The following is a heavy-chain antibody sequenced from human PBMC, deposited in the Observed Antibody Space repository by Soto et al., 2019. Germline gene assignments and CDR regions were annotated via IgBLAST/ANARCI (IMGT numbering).Heavy chain of an antibody. CDR2: TSADNGDT. J-gene: IGHJ4*02. CDR1: GYTFTRYG. Sequence: VQLVQSGAEVKEPGASVKVSCKASGYTFTRYGFSWVRQAPGQGLEWMAWTSADNGDTNYAPKLQDRVTLTTDTSTGTAYMELRSLRSDDTAVYYCARDERGTCTSSSCYYFDYWGQGTLVNVSS. V-gene: IGHV1-18*04. CDR3: ARDERGTCTSSSCYYFDY. D-gene: IGHD2-2*01.